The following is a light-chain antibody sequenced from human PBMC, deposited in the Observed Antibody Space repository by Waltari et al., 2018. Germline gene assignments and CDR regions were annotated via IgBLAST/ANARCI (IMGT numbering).Light chain of an antibody. CDR1: SGDIGADNS. J-gene: IGLJ2*01. Sequence: QSALTQPPSASGSPGQSVTISCTGTSGDIGADNSVTWYRQHPGKVPKRMIYDVNRRPSGVPDRFSGSKSGNTASLTVSGLQPEDEAVYYCNSFAGSDTVVFGGGTTLTVL. V-gene: IGLV2-8*01. CDR2: DVN. CDR3: NSFAGSDTVV.